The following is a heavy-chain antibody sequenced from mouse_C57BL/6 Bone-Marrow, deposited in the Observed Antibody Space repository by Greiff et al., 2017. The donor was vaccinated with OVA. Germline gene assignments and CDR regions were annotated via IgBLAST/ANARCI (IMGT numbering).Heavy chain of an antibody. Sequence: QVQLQQPGAELVKPGASVKLSCKASVYTFTSYWMQWVKQRPGQGLEWIGEIDPSDSYTNYNQKFKGKATLTVDTSSSTAYMQLSSLTSEDSAVYYCARRGDSSGSWFAYWGQGTLVTVSA. J-gene: IGHJ3*01. CDR1: VYTFTSYW. CDR3: ARRGDSSGSWFAY. V-gene: IGHV1-50*01. D-gene: IGHD3-2*02. CDR2: IDPSDSYT.